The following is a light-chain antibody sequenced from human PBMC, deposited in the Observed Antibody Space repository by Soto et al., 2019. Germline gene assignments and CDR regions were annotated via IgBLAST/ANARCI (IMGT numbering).Light chain of an antibody. CDR1: QSVSSSY. CDR3: QQFGTSPPIT. J-gene: IGKJ5*01. CDR2: GTS. Sequence: EIVLTQSPGTLSVSPGERATLSCRASQSVSSSYLAWYQQKPGQAPRLLISGTSTRATGIPDRISGSGSGTDFTLTISRLEPEDFAVYFCQQFGTSPPITFGQGTRLEIK. V-gene: IGKV3-20*01.